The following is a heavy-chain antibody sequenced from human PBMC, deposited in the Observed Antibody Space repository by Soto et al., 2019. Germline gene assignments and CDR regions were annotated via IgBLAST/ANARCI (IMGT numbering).Heavy chain of an antibody. CDR1: GGSIRTYY. V-gene: IGHV4-59*01. D-gene: IGHD3-3*01. Sequence: NPSETLSLTCSVSGGSIRTYYWSWIRQPPGKGLEWIGYIYYRGRTNYISSLKSRVTISIDTSKNQFSLKLSSVTAADTAVYYCASSPYYAFWSHYNSFDYWGQGILVTVSS. J-gene: IGHJ4*02. CDR3: ASSPYYAFWSHYNSFDY. CDR2: IYYRGRT.